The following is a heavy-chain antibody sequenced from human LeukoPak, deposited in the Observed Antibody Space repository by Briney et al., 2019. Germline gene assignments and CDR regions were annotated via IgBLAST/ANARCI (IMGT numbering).Heavy chain of an antibody. CDR3: AKDPGYCSSTSCYLGYFDY. CDR2: ISGSGGST. Sequence: GGSLRLSCAASGFTFSSYAMSWLRQAPGKGLEWVSAISGSGGSTLYADSEKALFTLSRDNSKNTLYVKKNSLSAEDRRVFLCAKDPGYCSSTSCYLGYFDYWGQGTLVTVSS. D-gene: IGHD2-2*01. V-gene: IGHV3-23*01. J-gene: IGHJ4*02. CDR1: GFTFSSYA.